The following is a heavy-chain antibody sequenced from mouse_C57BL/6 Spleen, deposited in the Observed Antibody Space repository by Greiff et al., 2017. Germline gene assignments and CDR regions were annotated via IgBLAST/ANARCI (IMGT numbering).Heavy chain of an antibody. CDR1: GYTFTNYW. CDR3: ARTRDYGNPGFAY. CDR2: IYPGGGYS. D-gene: IGHD2-1*01. Sequence: QVQLQQSGAELVRPGTSVKLSCKASGYTFTNYWIGWAKQRPGHGLEWIGDIYPGGGYSNYNEKFKGKATLTADKSTRQADMEFSSLKSKDSAIYYCARTRDYGNPGFAYWGQGTLVTVSA. J-gene: IGHJ3*01. V-gene: IGHV1-63*01.